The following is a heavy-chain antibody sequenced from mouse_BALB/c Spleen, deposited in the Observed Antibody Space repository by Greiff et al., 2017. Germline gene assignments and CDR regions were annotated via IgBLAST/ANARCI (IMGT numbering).Heavy chain of an antibody. Sequence: QVQLQQSGPGLVAPSQSLSITCTVSGFSLTGYGVNWVRQPPGKGLEWLGMIWGDGSTDYNSALKSRLSISKDNSKSQVFLKMNSLQTDDTARYYCARGENYYGSSRYYYAMDYWGQGTSVTVSS. J-gene: IGHJ4*01. D-gene: IGHD1-1*01. CDR2: IWGDGST. CDR1: GFSLTGYG. V-gene: IGHV2-6-7*01. CDR3: ARGENYYGSSRYYYAMDY.